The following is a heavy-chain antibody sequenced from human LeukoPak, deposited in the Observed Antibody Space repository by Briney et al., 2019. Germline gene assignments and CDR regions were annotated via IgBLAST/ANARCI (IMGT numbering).Heavy chain of an antibody. CDR2: ISSSSSYI. CDR3: AREGAPAAGIDY. J-gene: IGHJ4*02. D-gene: IGHD6-13*01. CDR1: GFTFSSYS. V-gene: IGHV3-21*01. Sequence: GGSLRLSCAASGFTFSSYSMNWVRQAPGKGLEWVSSISSSSSYIYYADSVKGRFTISRDNAKNSLYLQMNSLRAEDTAVYYCAREGAPAAGIDYWGQGTLVTVS.